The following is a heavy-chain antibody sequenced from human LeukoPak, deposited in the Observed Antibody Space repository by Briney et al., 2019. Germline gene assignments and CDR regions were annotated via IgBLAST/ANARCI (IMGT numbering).Heavy chain of an antibody. CDR2: IYYSGST. Sequence: ASETLSLTCTVSGGSISSYYWSWIRQPPGKGLEWIGSIYYSGSTYYNPSLKSRVTISVDTSKNQFSLKLSSVTAADTAVYYCARDRELYYYYGMDVWGQGTTVTVSS. J-gene: IGHJ6*02. V-gene: IGHV4-59*12. CDR3: ARDRELYYYYGMDV. D-gene: IGHD1-26*01. CDR1: GGSISSYY.